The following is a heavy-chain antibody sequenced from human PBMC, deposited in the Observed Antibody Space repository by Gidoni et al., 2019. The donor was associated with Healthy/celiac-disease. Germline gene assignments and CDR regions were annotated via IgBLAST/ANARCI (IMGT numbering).Heavy chain of an antibody. J-gene: IGHJ6*02. Sequence: QVQLVESGGGVVQPGRSLRLSCAASGFTFSSYGMPWVRQAPGKGLEWVAVIWYDGSNKYYADAVKGRFTISRDNSKNTLYLQMNSLRAEDTAVYYCARDFDIGGLLLLGDYYYGMDVWGQGTTVTVSS. CDR1: GFTFSSYG. CDR2: IWYDGSNK. V-gene: IGHV3-33*01. CDR3: ARDFDIGGLLLLGDYYYGMDV. D-gene: IGHD3-10*01.